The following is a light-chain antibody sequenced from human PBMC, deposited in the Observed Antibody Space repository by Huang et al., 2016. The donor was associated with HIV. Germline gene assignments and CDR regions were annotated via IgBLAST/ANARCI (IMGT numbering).Light chain of an antibody. CDR2: DAS. CDR1: QSVRSY. V-gene: IGKV3-11*01. J-gene: IGKJ4*01. CDR3: QQRSAWPLT. Sequence: EIVLTQSPATLSLSPGERATLSCRASQSVRSYLDWYQQKPGQAPRLLIYDASNRATGIPARFSGSGSGTDFTLTISNLQSEDFAVYYCQQRSAWPLTFGGGTKVEI.